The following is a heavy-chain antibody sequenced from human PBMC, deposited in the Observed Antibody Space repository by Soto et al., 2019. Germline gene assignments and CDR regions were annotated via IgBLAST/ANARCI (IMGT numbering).Heavy chain of an antibody. Sequence: SVKVSCKASGGTFSSYAISWVRQAPGQGLEWMGGIIPIFGTASYAQKFQGRVTITADESTSTAYMELSSLRSEDTAVYYCARGIFWSGQRYYYYYGMDVWGQGTTVTVSS. CDR3: ARGIFWSGQRYYYYYGMDV. CDR2: IIPIFGTA. J-gene: IGHJ6*02. V-gene: IGHV1-69*13. D-gene: IGHD3-3*01. CDR1: GGTFSSYA.